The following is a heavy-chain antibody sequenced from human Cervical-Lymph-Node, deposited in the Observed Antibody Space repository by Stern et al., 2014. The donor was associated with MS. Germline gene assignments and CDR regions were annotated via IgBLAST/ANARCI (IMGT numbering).Heavy chain of an antibody. CDR2: MNPSSGNT. V-gene: IGHV1-8*01. CDR1: GYTFTSYD. CDR3: ARGNGRFYPSGFDS. J-gene: IGHJ5*01. Sequence: VQLVESGAGVKKPGASVKVSCKASGYTFTSYDINWVRQAPGQRLEWMGWMNPSSGNTGYAQKFQGRVSMTGNTSINTAYMELSGLRSEDTALYYCARGNGRFYPSGFDSWGQGALVTVSS.